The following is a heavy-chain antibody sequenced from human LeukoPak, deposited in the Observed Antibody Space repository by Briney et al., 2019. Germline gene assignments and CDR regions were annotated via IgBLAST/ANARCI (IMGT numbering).Heavy chain of an antibody. CDR3: ARDPYSSGWYGWSVDY. CDR2: INPNSGGT. J-gene: IGHJ4*02. V-gene: IGHV1-2*02. D-gene: IGHD6-19*01. CDR1: GYTFTGYY. Sequence: EASVKVSCKASGYTFTGYYMHWVRQAPGQGLEWMGWINPNSGGTNYAQKFQGRVTMTRDTSISTAYMELSRLRSDDTAVYYCARDPYSSGWYGWSVDYWGQGTLVTVSS.